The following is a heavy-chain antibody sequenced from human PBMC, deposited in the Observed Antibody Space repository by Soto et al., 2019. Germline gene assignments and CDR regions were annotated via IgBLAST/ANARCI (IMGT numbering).Heavy chain of an antibody. J-gene: IGHJ4*02. CDR2: ISYDGSNK. Sequence: PGGSLRLSCAASGFIFSDYEMNWVRQAPGKGLEWVAVISYDGSNKYYADSVKGRFTISRDNSKNTLYLQMNSLRAEDTAVYYCARDDFPSVIAAAGATFDYWGQGTLVTVSS. CDR1: GFIFSDYE. CDR3: ARDDFPSVIAAAGATFDY. D-gene: IGHD6-13*01. V-gene: IGHV3-30-3*01.